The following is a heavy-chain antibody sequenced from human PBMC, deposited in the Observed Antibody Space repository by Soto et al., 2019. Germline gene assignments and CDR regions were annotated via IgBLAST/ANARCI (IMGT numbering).Heavy chain of an antibody. Sequence: QVQLQESGPGLVKPSETLSLTCTVSGGSISSYYWSWIRQPPGKGLEWIGYIYYSGSTNYNPSLKSRVTRSVDTSKNQFSLKLSSVTAADTAVYYFARVAGYYYYYMAVWGKGTTVTVSS. CDR3: ARVAGYYYYYMAV. V-gene: IGHV4-59*01. CDR1: GGSISSYY. J-gene: IGHJ6*03. CDR2: IYYSGST.